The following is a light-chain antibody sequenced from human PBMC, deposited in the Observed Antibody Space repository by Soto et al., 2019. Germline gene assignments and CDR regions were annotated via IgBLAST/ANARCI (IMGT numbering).Light chain of an antibody. V-gene: IGKV3-20*01. CDR1: QIVNNNY. CDR2: GAS. Sequence: EIVLTQSPATLTLSPGERATLSCRASQIVNNNYLAWYQQKPGQAPRLVIYGASNRATGVPDRFSASGSGTDFTLTISRLQPEDFAVYYCQQYAKAPLTFGQGTKVEIK. J-gene: IGKJ1*01. CDR3: QQYAKAPLT.